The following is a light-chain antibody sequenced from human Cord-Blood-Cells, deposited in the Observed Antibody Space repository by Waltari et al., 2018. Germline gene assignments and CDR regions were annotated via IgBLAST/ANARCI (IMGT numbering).Light chain of an antibody. CDR3: SSYTSSSTLV. CDR1: SSDVGGYNY. CDR2: DVS. J-gene: IGLJ3*02. Sequence: SALTQPASVSGSPGQSITISCTGTSSDVGGYNYVSWYQQHPGKAPKLMIYDVSKRPSGVSNRFSGSKSGNTASLTISGLQAEDEADYYCSSYTSSSTLVFGGGTKLTV. V-gene: IGLV2-14*01.